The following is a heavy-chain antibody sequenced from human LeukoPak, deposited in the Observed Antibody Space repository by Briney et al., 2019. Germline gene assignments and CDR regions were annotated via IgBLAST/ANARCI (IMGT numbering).Heavy chain of an antibody. CDR2: ISYDEKTK. CDR1: GSTFSTNG. V-gene: IGHV3-30*18. J-gene: IGHJ4*02. CDR3: AKEYCGGGRCNDDFFDY. D-gene: IGHD2-15*01. Sequence: PGGSLRLSCAASGSTFSTNGMHWVRQAPGKGLEWVAVISYDEKTKYYADSVKGRFTISRDNSRNTLYLQMNSLRAEDTAVYYCAKEYCGGGRCNDDFFDYWGQGTLVTVSS.